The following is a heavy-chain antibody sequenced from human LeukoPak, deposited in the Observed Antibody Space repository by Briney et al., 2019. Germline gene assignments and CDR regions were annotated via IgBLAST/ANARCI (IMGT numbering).Heavy chain of an antibody. CDR2: ISYDGSNK. D-gene: IGHD6-13*01. CDR3: ARGIATAGEGGDS. CDR1: GFTFSSYS. J-gene: IGHJ5*01. Sequence: PGGSLRLSCAASGFTFSSYSMNWVRQAPGKGLERVAVISYDGSNKYYADSVKGRFTISRDNSKNTLFLQMNSLRAEDTALYYCARGIATAGEGGDSWGQGTLVTVSS. V-gene: IGHV3-30*03.